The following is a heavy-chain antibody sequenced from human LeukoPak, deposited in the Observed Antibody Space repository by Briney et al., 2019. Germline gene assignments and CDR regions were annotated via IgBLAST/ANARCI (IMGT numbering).Heavy chain of an antibody. J-gene: IGHJ5*02. CDR2: IYYSGST. CDR1: GGSIISYY. D-gene: IGHD3-22*01. V-gene: IGHV4-59*01. CDR3: ARDQGDYYDSSGPPGRFDP. Sequence: PSETLSLTCTVSGGSIISYYWSWIRQPPGKGLEWIGYIYYSGSTNYNPSLKSRVTIPVDTSKNQFSLKLSSVTAADTAVYYCARDQGDYYDSSGPPGRFDPWGQGNLVTVSS.